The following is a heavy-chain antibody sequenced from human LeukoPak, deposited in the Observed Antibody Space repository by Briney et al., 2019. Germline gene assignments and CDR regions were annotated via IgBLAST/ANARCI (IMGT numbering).Heavy chain of an antibody. CDR2: ISYDGSKK. Sequence: GGSLRLSCAASGFTLSSYVMPWVRQAPGKGLEWVAVISYDGSKKYYADSVKGRFTISSDNSKNTLYLQMNSMRAEDTAVYYCAKDAGLLFNWFDPWGQGTLVTVSS. D-gene: IGHD3-10*01. J-gene: IGHJ5*02. CDR3: AKDAGLLFNWFDP. CDR1: GFTLSSYV. V-gene: IGHV3-30*18.